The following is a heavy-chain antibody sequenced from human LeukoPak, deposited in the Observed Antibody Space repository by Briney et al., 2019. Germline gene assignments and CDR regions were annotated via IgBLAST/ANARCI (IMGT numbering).Heavy chain of an antibody. D-gene: IGHD6-19*01. Sequence: PGGSLRLSCAASGFTFSSNWMHWVRQAPGKGLVWVARINSGGSNRNYADSVKGRFTISRENAKNTLYLLMISLRAEDTVVYYCAMQWLSPFDSGGQGTLATV. CDR3: AMQWLSPFDS. CDR2: INSGGSNR. J-gene: IGHJ4*02. CDR1: GFTFSSNW. V-gene: IGHV3-74*01.